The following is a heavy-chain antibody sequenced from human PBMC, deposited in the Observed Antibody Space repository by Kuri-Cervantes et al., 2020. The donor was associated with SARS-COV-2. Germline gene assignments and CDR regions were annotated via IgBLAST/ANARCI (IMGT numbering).Heavy chain of an antibody. Sequence: GSLRLSCAVYGGSFSGYYWSWIRQPPGKGLEWIGEINHSGSTNYNPSLKSRVTISGDTSKNQFSPKLSSVAAADTAVYYCARAELGLGWFFDLWGRGTLVTVSS. CDR2: INHSGST. D-gene: IGHD6-13*01. CDR1: GGSFSGYY. V-gene: IGHV4-34*01. J-gene: IGHJ2*01. CDR3: ARAELGLGWFFDL.